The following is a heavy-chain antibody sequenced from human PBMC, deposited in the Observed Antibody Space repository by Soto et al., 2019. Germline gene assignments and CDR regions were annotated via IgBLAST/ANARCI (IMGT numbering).Heavy chain of an antibody. V-gene: IGHV4-31*03. CDR2: IYYSGST. Sequence: QVQLQESGPGPVKPSQTLSLTCTVSGGSISSGGYYWSWIRQHPGKGLEWIGYIYYSGSTYYNPSLKSRVTISVDTSKNQFSLKLSSVTAADTAVYYCASVQYSYYYYYMDVWGKGTTVTVS. J-gene: IGHJ6*03. CDR1: GGSISSGGYY. D-gene: IGHD4-4*01. CDR3: ASVQYSYYYYYMDV.